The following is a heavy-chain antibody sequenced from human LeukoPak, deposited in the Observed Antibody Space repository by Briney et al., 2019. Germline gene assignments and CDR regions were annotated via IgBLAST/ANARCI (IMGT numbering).Heavy chain of an antibody. V-gene: IGHV3-21*01. CDR2: ISISSTYI. CDR1: GFTFSSYN. Sequence: PGRSLRLSCAASGFTFSSYNMNWVRQAPGKGLEWVSSISISSTYIYYADSLKGRFTISRDNAKSSLYLQINSLRAEDTAVYYCARDPIPDYWGQGTLVTVSS. CDR3: ARDPIPDY. J-gene: IGHJ4*02.